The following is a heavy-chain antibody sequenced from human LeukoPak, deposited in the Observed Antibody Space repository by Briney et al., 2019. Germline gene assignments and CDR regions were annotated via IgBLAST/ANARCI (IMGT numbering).Heavy chain of an antibody. CDR2: IKQDASEE. D-gene: IGHD3-22*01. CDR3: ARDEHQFYHASTGRFDY. J-gene: IGHJ4*02. Sequence: GGSLRLSCAASGYTFSYYWMGWVRQAPGKGLEWVANIKQDASEEYYVDSVKGRFTISRDNAKNSLYLQMDSLRAEDTAVYYCARDEHQFYHASTGRFDYWGQGTLVTVSS. CDR1: GYTFSYYW. V-gene: IGHV3-7*04.